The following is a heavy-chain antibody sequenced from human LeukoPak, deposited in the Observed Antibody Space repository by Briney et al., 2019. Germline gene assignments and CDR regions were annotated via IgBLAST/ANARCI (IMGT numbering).Heavy chain of an antibody. D-gene: IGHD6-13*01. Sequence: PSETLSLTCTVSGGSISSYYWSWIRQPPGKGLEWIGYIYYSGSTNYNPSLKSRVTISVDTSKNQFSLKLSSVTAADTAVYYCARSQLVRGMDVWGPGTTVTVSS. V-gene: IGHV4-59*01. CDR2: IYYSGST. CDR3: ARSQLVRGMDV. J-gene: IGHJ6*02. CDR1: GGSISSYY.